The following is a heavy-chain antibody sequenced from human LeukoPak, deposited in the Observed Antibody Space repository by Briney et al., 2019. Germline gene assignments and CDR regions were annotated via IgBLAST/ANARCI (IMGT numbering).Heavy chain of an antibody. Sequence: ASVKVSCKASGGTFSSYAISWVRQAPGQGLEWMGGIIPIFGTANYAQKFQGRVTITADEPTSTAYMELSSLRSEDTAVYYCASLEGGYETRYYYYMDVWGKGTTVTVSS. CDR2: IIPIFGTA. CDR3: ASLEGGYETRYYYYMDV. J-gene: IGHJ6*03. D-gene: IGHD5-12*01. CDR1: GGTFSSYA. V-gene: IGHV1-69*01.